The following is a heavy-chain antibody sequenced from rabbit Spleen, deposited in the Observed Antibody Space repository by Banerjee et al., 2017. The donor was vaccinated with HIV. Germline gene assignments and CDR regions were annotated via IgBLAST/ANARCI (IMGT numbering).Heavy chain of an antibody. V-gene: IGHV1S40*01. Sequence: QSLEESGGDLVKPGASLTLTCTASEFSFSSRYYMCWVRQAPGKGLEWIACIYAGSSGTTYYASWAKGRFTISKTSSTTVTLQMTSLTAADTATYFCAESGSGYYFLNLWGPGTLVTVS. CDR1: EFSFSSRYY. CDR3: AESGSGYYFLNL. D-gene: IGHD1-1*01. CDR2: IYAGSSGTT. J-gene: IGHJ4*01.